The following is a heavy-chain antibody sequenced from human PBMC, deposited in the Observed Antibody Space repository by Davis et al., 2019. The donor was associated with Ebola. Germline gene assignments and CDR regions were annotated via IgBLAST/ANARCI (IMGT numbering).Heavy chain of an antibody. V-gene: IGHV1-8*02. CDR1: GYTFTNYD. CDR2: MNPNSGNT. Sequence: AASVTVSCKASGYTFTNYDINWVRQATGQGLEWMGWMNPNSGNTGYAQKFQGRVTMTRNISISIAYMELNSLRSEDTAVYYGARRVGARSGFDYWGQGVPVTVSS. CDR3: ARRVGARSGFDY. J-gene: IGHJ4*02. D-gene: IGHD1-26*01.